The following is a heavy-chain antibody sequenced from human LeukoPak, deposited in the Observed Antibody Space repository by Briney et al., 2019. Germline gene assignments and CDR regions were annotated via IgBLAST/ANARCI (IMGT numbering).Heavy chain of an antibody. CDR3: AKVFSSGWYGRDYFDY. Sequence: GGSLRLSCAASGFTFSSYGMSWVRQAPGKGLEWVSGISGSGGSTYYADSVKGRFTISRDNSKNTLYLQMSSLRAEDTAVYYCAKVFSSGWYGRDYFDYWGQGTLVTVSS. CDR2: ISGSGGST. D-gene: IGHD6-19*01. J-gene: IGHJ4*02. V-gene: IGHV3-23*01. CDR1: GFTFSSYG.